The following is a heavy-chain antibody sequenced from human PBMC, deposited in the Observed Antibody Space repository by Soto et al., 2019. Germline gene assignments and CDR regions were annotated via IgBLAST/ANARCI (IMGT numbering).Heavy chain of an antibody. CDR3: AKDHYQLLRNFDY. J-gene: IGHJ4*02. Sequence: QVQLVESGGGVVQPGRSLRLSCAASGFTFSSYGMHWVRRAPGKGLEWVAVISYDGSNKYYADSVKGRFTISRDNSKNTLYLQMNSLRAEDTAVYYCAKDHYQLLRNFDYWGQGTLVTVSS. CDR1: GFTFSSYG. V-gene: IGHV3-30*18. CDR2: ISYDGSNK. D-gene: IGHD2-2*01.